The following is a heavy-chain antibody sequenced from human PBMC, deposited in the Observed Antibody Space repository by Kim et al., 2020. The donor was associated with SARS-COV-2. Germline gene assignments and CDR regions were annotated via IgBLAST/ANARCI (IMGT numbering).Heavy chain of an antibody. V-gene: IGHV1-46*01. CDR3: ARDRFREGYYYCMDV. D-gene: IGHD3-10*01. CDR2: INPSGGST. Sequence: ASVKVSCKASGYTFTSYYMHWVRQAPGQGLEWMGIINPSGGSTSYAQKFQGRLTMTRDTSTSTAYMELSSLRSEDTAVYYCARDRFREGYYYCMDVWGQGTTVTVSS. CDR1: GYTFTSYY. J-gene: IGHJ6*02.